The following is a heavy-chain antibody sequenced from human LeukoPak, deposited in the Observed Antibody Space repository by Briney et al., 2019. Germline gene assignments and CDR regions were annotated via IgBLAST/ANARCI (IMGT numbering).Heavy chain of an antibody. Sequence: PGGSLRLSCAASGFTFNSYAMTWVRQAPGKGLEWVSSISGNGGSTYYTDSVKGRFTISRDNSKNTLHLQMNSLRAEDTAAYYCAKDLRVIVVTYYMDVWGKGTTVTVSS. CDR3: AKDLRVIVVTYYMDV. D-gene: IGHD2-2*01. CDR2: ISGNGGST. J-gene: IGHJ6*03. CDR1: GFTFNSYA. V-gene: IGHV3-23*01.